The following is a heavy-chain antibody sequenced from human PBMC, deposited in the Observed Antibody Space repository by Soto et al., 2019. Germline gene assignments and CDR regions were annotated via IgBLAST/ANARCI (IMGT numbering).Heavy chain of an antibody. D-gene: IGHD3-10*01. CDR1: GYTFTSYG. J-gene: IGHJ6*02. CDR3: ARDSEVRGVLKGNYYYGMDV. Sequence: ASVKVSCKASGYTFTSYGISWVRQAPGQGLEWMGWISAYNGNTNYAQKLQGRVTMTTDTSTSTAYMELRSLRSDDTAVYYCARDSEVRGVLKGNYYYGMDVWGQGTTVTVSS. CDR2: ISAYNGNT. V-gene: IGHV1-18*04.